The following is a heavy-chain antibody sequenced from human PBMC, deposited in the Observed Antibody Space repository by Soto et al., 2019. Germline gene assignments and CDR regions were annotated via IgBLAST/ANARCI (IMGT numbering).Heavy chain of an antibody. Sequence: QVQLVESGGGVVQPGASLRLSCTASGFTFSTTGMHWVRQAPGKGLEWVAVISYDGSKTYYADSVKGRHTISRDNSRGTVYLQMNSLRPEDTAVYYCAKDLRQGASGATVYGMDVWGQGTTVSVSS. CDR1: GFTFSTTG. V-gene: IGHV3-30*18. J-gene: IGHJ6*02. CDR2: ISYDGSKT. CDR3: AKDLRQGASGATVYGMDV. D-gene: IGHD7-27*01.